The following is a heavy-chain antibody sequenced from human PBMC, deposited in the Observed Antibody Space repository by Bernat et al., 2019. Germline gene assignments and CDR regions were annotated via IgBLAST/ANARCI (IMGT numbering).Heavy chain of an antibody. J-gene: IGHJ6*02. Sequence: QVQLVESGGGGVQLGGPLSLPCAASGSPFSSYAIPWFRQAQAKGWGGGAVISYDGSNKYYADSVKGRFTISRDNSKNTLYLQMNSLRAEDTAVYYCAKDHDYGDYPPPRYGMDVWGQGTTVTVSS. CDR2: ISYDGSNK. V-gene: IGHV3-30*18. CDR3: AKDHDYGDYPPPRYGMDV. CDR1: GSPFSSYA. D-gene: IGHD4-17*01.